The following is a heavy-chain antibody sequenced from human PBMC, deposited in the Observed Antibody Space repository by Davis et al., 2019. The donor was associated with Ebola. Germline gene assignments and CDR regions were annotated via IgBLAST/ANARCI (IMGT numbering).Heavy chain of an antibody. CDR1: GFTFSSYG. J-gene: IGHJ4*02. D-gene: IGHD6-19*01. Sequence: GGSLRLSCAASGFTFSSYGMHWVRQAPGKGLEWVAVISYDGSNKYYADSVKGRFTISRDNSKNTLYLQMNSLRAEDTAVYYCAKDPTVAAGAYWGQGTLVTVSS. CDR2: ISYDGSNK. CDR3: AKDPTVAAGAY. V-gene: IGHV3-30*18.